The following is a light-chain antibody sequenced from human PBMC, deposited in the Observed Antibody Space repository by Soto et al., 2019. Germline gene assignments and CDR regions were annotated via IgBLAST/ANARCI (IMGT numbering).Light chain of an antibody. CDR2: EVS. J-gene: IGLJ2*01. CDR3: SSYSDSSTHVV. V-gene: IGLV2-14*01. Sequence: QTVVTQPASVSGSPGQSITISCTGTSRDVGGYNYVSWYQHHPGKAPKLIIYEVSNRPSGISDRFSGSKSGNAASLTISGLQAEDESDYYCSSYSDSSTHVVFGGGTKLTVL. CDR1: SRDVGGYNY.